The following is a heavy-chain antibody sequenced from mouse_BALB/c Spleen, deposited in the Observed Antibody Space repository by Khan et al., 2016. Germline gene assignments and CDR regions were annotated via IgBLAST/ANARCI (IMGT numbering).Heavy chain of an antibody. Sequence: EVQLQESGPGLVKPSQSLSLTCTVTGYSITSDYAWNWIRQFPGNKLEWMGYISYSGSTSYNPSLKSRISITRDTSKNQFFLQLNSVTTEDTATSSCAITTVVADYWGQGTTLTVSS. CDR3: AITTVVADY. CDR1: GYSITSDYA. J-gene: IGHJ2*01. D-gene: IGHD1-1*01. V-gene: IGHV3-2*02. CDR2: ISYSGST.